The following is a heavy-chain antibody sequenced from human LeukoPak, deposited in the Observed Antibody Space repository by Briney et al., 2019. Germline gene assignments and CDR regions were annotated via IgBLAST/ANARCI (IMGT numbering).Heavy chain of an antibody. J-gene: IGHJ4*02. CDR1: GGSISSYY. CDR2: IYYSGST. CDR3: ARDRYDSSGYQYYFDY. D-gene: IGHD3-22*01. V-gene: IGHV4-59*12. Sequence: SETLSLTCTVSGGSISSYYWSWIRQPPGKGLEWIGYIYYSGSTNYNPSLKSRVTMSVDTSKNQFSLKLSSVTAADTAVYYCARDRYDSSGYQYYFDYWGQGTLVTVSS.